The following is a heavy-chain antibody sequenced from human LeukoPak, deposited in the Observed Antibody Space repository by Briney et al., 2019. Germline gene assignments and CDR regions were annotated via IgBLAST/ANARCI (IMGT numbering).Heavy chain of an antibody. CDR1: GGSISSYY. D-gene: IGHD6-13*01. Sequence: SETLSLTCTVSGGSISSYYWSWIRQPPGKGLEWIGYIYYSGSTNYNPSLKSRVTISVDTSKNQFSLKLSSVTAADTAVYYCARHGSHSGAAAGIPSDHNDAFDIWGQGTMVTVSS. CDR3: ARHGSHSGAAAGIPSDHNDAFDI. J-gene: IGHJ3*02. V-gene: IGHV4-59*08. CDR2: IYYSGST.